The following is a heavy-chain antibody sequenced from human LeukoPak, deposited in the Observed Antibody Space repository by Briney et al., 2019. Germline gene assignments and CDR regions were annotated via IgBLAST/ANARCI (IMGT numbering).Heavy chain of an antibody. Sequence: GGSLRLSCAASGFTFSSYSMNWVRQAPGKGLEWVSSISSSSSYIYYADSVKGRFTISRDNAKNSLYLQMNSLRAEDTAVYYCARDLSERYSTDYWGQGTLVTVSS. J-gene: IGHJ4*02. CDR3: ARDLSERYSTDY. CDR1: GFTFSSYS. D-gene: IGHD1-26*01. CDR2: ISSSSSYI. V-gene: IGHV3-21*01.